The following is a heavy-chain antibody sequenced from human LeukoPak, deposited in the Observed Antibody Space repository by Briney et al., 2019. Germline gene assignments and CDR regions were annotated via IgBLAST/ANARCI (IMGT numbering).Heavy chain of an antibody. V-gene: IGHV3-66*01. J-gene: IGHJ4*02. CDR1: GFTVSGNY. D-gene: IGHD5-18*01. CDR3: AKGGGYSYGYYY. Sequence: GGSLRLSCAASGFTVSGNYMGWVRQAPGRGLEWVSLIYSGGGTSYADSVKDRFTISRDNSKNTLYLQMNSLRAEDTALYYCAKGGGYSYGYYYWGQGTLVTVSS. CDR2: IYSGGGT.